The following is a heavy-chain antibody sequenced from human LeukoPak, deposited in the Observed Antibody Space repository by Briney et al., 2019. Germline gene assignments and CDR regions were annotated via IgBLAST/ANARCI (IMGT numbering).Heavy chain of an antibody. J-gene: IGHJ4*02. Sequence: SETLSLTCAFYGGSFSGYYWSWIRQPPGKGLEWIGEIYHSGSTDYNPPLKSRVTISVDTSKNQFSLKLSSVTAADTAVYYCARRRYFDWLPNWGYFDYWGQGTLVTVSS. V-gene: IGHV4-34*01. CDR1: GGSFSGYY. CDR3: ARRRYFDWLPNWGYFDY. D-gene: IGHD3-9*01. CDR2: IYHSGST.